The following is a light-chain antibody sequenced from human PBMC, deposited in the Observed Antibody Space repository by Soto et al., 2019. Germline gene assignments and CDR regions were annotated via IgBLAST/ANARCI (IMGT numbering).Light chain of an antibody. Sequence: DIQMTQSPSSLSASVGDRVTITCRASQGIIDYLAWYQQRPGKAPKLLIYAASTLQSGVPSRFSGSGAGTDFTLTISSLQPEDVATYYCLKYNSAPRTFGQGTKVEIK. CDR3: LKYNSAPRT. J-gene: IGKJ1*01. V-gene: IGKV1-27*01. CDR1: QGIIDY. CDR2: AAS.